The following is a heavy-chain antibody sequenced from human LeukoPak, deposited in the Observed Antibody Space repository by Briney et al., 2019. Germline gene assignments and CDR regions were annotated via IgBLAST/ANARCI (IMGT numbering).Heavy chain of an antibody. J-gene: IGHJ4*02. D-gene: IGHD4-17*01. CDR1: GFTFSSYT. CDR2: ISYDGSSK. CDR3: ARVGVNYGDSYPFNY. Sequence: PGGSLRLSCAASGFTFSSYTMHWVRQAPGKGLEWVALISYDGSSKYYADSVKGRFTISRDNSKNTLYLQMNSLRAEDMAVFYCARVGVNYGDSYPFNYWGQGTLVTVSS. V-gene: IGHV3-30-3*01.